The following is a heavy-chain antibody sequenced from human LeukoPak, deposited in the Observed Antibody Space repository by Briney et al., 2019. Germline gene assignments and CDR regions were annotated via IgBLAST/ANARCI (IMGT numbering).Heavy chain of an antibody. Sequence: PGGSLRLSCAASGFTVSSNYMCWVRQAPGKGLEWVSVIYSGGSTYYADSVKGRFTISRDNSKNTLYLQMNSLRAEDTAVYYCARVTDCSGGSCYEEGYGYFDYWGQGTLVTVSS. V-gene: IGHV3-53*01. CDR1: GFTVSSNY. CDR2: IYSGGST. CDR3: ARVTDCSGGSCYEEGYGYFDY. D-gene: IGHD2-15*01. J-gene: IGHJ4*02.